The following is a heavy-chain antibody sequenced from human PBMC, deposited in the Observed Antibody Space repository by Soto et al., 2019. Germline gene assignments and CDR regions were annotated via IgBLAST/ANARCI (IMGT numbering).Heavy chain of an antibody. Sequence: PGGSLRLSCAASGFTVSSNYMSWVRQAPGKGLEWVSVIYSGGSTYYADSVKGRFTISRDNSKNTPYLQMNSLRAEDTAVYYCARESSIAAIFDYWGQGTQVTVSS. D-gene: IGHD6-6*01. CDR3: ARESSIAAIFDY. CDR1: GFTVSSNY. CDR2: IYSGGST. J-gene: IGHJ4*02. V-gene: IGHV3-53*01.